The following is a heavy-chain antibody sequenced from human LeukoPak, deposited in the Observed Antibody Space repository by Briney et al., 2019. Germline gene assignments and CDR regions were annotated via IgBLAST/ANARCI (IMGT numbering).Heavy chain of an antibody. CDR3: ARHVIGDHFDY. D-gene: IGHD4-17*01. Sequence: PSETLSLTCTVSGGSISSYYWSRIRQPPGKGLEWIGYIYYSGGTNYNPSLKSRVTISVDTSKNQFSLKLSSVTAADTAVYYCARHVIGDHFDYWGQGTLVTVSS. CDR1: GGSISSYY. V-gene: IGHV4-59*08. CDR2: IYYSGGT. J-gene: IGHJ4*02.